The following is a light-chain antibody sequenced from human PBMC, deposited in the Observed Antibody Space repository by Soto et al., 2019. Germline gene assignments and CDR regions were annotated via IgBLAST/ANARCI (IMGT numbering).Light chain of an antibody. Sequence: NFMLTQPHSVSESPGKTVTISCTRSSGSIASNYVQWYQQRPGSAPTTVIYEDNQRPSGVPDRFSGSIDSSSNSASLTISGLKTEDEADYYCQSYDSSNHREVVVFGGGTKLTVL. CDR3: QSYDSSNHREVVV. J-gene: IGLJ2*01. V-gene: IGLV6-57*04. CDR2: EDN. CDR1: SGSIASNY.